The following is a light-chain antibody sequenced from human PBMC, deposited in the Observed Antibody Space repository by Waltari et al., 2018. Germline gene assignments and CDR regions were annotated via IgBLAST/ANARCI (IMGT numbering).Light chain of an antibody. J-gene: IGKJ1*01. CDR2: GAS. CDR3: QQAFSTPAT. Sequence: DIQTTQSPTSLSASVGDRVSITCRASKRVMSYLTGNKQKPGPPPKLLIFGASNLEIGVPPRFSGSGSETEFTFTILSLQPEDLAAYYCQQAFSTPATFGLGTKVEIK. CDR1: KRVMSY. V-gene: IGKV1-39*01.